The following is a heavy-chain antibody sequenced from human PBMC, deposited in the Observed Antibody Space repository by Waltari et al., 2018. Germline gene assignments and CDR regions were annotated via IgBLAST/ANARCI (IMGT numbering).Heavy chain of an antibody. D-gene: IGHD1-1*01. CDR2: ISGNAGST. CDR1: GFTFSSCT. J-gene: IGHJ4*02. Sequence: EVQLLESGGGLLQPGGSLRLSCAASGFTFSSCTMGWVRQAPGKGLEWGSSISGNAGSTHYADSGKGQFTISRDNSNDTLYLQMNSLRAEDTAVYFCVKYGRGRRDFDYWRQGTLLTVSS. V-gene: IGHV3-23*01. CDR3: VKYGRGRRDFDY.